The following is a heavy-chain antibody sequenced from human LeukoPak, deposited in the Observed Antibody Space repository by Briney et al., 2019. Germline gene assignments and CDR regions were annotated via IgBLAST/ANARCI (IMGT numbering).Heavy chain of an antibody. V-gene: IGHV4-59*01. Sequence: SETLSLTCTVSGGSISSYYWSWIRQPPGKGLEWIGYIYYSGSTNYNPSLKSGVTISVVTTNNHFTVQLSSVTAADTAVDYCARGYYDILTGYGPRPAFDIWGQGTMVTVSS. CDR2: IYYSGST. CDR3: ARGYYDILTGYGPRPAFDI. J-gene: IGHJ3*02. CDR1: GGSISSYY. D-gene: IGHD3-9*01.